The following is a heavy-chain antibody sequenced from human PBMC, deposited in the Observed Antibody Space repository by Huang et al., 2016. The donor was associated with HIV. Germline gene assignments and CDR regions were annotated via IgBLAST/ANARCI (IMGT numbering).Heavy chain of an antibody. J-gene: IGHJ4*02. CDR2: IRYDANNQ. D-gene: IGHD2-15*01. Sequence: QVHLVESGGGVVQPGGSLRLSCAASGFTFNTFGMHWVRQPPGQGLEWVAFIRYDANNQYYADSVKGRFTISRDNSEDTLFLLMTTLRPDDTAIYYCAKDEKQFCRGGSCYSSNIDYWGQGALVTVSS. V-gene: IGHV3-30*02. CDR1: GFTFNTFG. CDR3: AKDEKQFCRGGSCYSSNIDY.